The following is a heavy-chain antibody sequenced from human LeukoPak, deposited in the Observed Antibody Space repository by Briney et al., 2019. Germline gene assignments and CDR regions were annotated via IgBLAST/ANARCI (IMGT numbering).Heavy chain of an antibody. D-gene: IGHD1-26*01. Sequence: PGGSLRLSCAASGFTFDDYAMHWVRQAPGKGLEWVSGISWNSGSIGYADSVKGRFTISRDNAKNSLYLQMNSLRAEDTAVYYCARPRGSYGEGDAFDIWGQGTMVTVSS. J-gene: IGHJ3*02. CDR1: GFTFDDYA. V-gene: IGHV3-9*01. CDR3: ARPRGSYGEGDAFDI. CDR2: ISWNSGSI.